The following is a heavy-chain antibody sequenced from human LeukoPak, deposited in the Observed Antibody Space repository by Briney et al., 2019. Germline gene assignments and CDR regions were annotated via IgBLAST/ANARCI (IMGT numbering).Heavy chain of an antibody. Sequence: GESLKISCKGSGYIFTSYWIGWVRQMPGKGLGGMGIIYPGDSDTRYSPSFQGQVTISADKSISTAYLQWSSLKASDTAMYYCARHEWELSPFDYWGQGTLVTVSS. CDR1: GYIFTSYW. V-gene: IGHV5-51*01. D-gene: IGHD1-26*01. CDR2: IYPGDSDT. J-gene: IGHJ4*02. CDR3: ARHEWELSPFDY.